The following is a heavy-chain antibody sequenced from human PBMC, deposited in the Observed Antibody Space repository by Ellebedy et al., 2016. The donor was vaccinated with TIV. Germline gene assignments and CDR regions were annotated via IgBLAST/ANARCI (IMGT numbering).Heavy chain of an antibody. CDR3: VRLAEYFQN. CDR1: GFTFGRYW. Sequence: GGSLRLXCSASGFTFGRYWMSWVRQAPGKGLEWVANIKQDGSETYYVNSVRGRFTISKDNTKNSMYLQMNSLRVEDTAVYYCVRLAEYFQNWGQGTLVTVSA. CDR2: IKQDGSET. V-gene: IGHV3-7*04. J-gene: IGHJ1*01.